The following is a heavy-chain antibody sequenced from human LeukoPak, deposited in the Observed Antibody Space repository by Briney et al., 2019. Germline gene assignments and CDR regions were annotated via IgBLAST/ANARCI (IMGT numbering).Heavy chain of an antibody. D-gene: IGHD2-15*01. Sequence: PGGSLRLSCAASGFTFSSSAMSWVRQAPGVGLEWVSAFSNNGGYTYYADSVRGRFTISRDNSKSTLCLQMNSLRAEDTAVYYCAKQLGYCSDGSCYFPYWGQGTLVTVSS. CDR2: FSNNGGYT. V-gene: IGHV3-23*01. CDR1: GFTFSSSA. J-gene: IGHJ4*02. CDR3: AKQLGYCSDGSCYFPY.